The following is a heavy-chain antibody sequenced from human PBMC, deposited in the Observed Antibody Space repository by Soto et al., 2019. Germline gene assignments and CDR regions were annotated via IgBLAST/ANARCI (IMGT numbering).Heavy chain of an antibody. CDR2: LDPEDGET. CDR3: ATVVPDCTNGVCYNLVPNHNFDWFDP. D-gene: IGHD2-8*01. V-gene: IGHV1-24*01. J-gene: IGHJ5*02. CDR1: GYTLTELS. Sequence: ASVKVSCKVSGYTLTELSMHWVRQAPGKGLEWMGGLDPEDGETIYAQKFQGRVTMTEDTSTDTAYMELSSLRSEDTAVYYCATVVPDCTNGVCYNLVPNHNFDWFDPWGQGTLVTVSS.